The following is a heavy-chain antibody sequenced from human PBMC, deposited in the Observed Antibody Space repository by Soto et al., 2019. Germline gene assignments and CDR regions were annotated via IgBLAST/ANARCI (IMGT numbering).Heavy chain of an antibody. V-gene: IGHV2-5*02. Sequence: QITLKESGPTLVKPTQTLTLTCTFSGFSLTTRGVGVGWIRQPPGKALECLALLYWDDDKRYSPSLQSRLSITKDTTKNQVVLTMTNVDPVDTATYYWAHTPNYYQYDWFDPGGQGTLVSVSS. J-gene: IGHJ5*02. D-gene: IGHD3-16*01. CDR1: GFSLTTRGVG. CDR3: AHTPNYYQYDWFDP. CDR2: LYWDDDK.